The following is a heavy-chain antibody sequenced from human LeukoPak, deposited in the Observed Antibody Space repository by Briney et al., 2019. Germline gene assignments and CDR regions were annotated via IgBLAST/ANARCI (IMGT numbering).Heavy chain of an antibody. J-gene: IGHJ4*02. V-gene: IGHV1-24*01. D-gene: IGHD4-17*01. CDR2: FDPEDGET. CDR1: GYTLTELS. Sequence: GASVKVSCKVSGYTLTELSMHWVRQAPGKGLEWMGGFDPEDGETIYAQKFQGRVTMTEDTSTDTAYMELSSLRSEDTAVYYCATDLDYGDYSRFDYWGQGTLVTASS. CDR3: ATDLDYGDYSRFDY.